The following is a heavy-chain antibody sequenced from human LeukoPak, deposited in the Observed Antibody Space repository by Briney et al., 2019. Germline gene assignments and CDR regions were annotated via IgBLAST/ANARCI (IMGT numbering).Heavy chain of an antibody. D-gene: IGHD3-9*01. CDR2: ISGSDGST. J-gene: IGHJ4*02. CDR1: GFTFSSYA. CDR3: AKGRDYDILTGYYTFDY. V-gene: IGHV3-23*01. Sequence: GGSLRLSCAASGFTFSSYAMSWVRQAPGKGLEWVSAISGSDGSTYYADSVKGWFTISRDNSKNTLYLQMNSLRAEDTAVYYCAKGRDYDILTGYYTFDYWGQGTLVTVSS.